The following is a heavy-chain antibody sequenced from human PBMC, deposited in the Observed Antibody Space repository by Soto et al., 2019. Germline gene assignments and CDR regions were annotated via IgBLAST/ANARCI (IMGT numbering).Heavy chain of an antibody. CDR3: VRLNGYCVSTKCRGYYGMDV. Sequence: PSETLSLTCTVSGGSISDSNDHWGWIRQSPGQGLEWIGSFHNSGSIHYNPPFKSRATISVDTSKNQFSLRLNSVTAADTAVYYCVRLNGYCVSTKCRGYYGMDVWGQGTTVTVSS. V-gene: IGHV4-39*01. J-gene: IGHJ6*02. CDR1: GGSISDSNDH. D-gene: IGHD2-2*03. CDR2: FHNSGSI.